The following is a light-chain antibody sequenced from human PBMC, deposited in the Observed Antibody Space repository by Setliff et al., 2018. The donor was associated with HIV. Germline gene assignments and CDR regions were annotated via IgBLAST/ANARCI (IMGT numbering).Light chain of an antibody. CDR1: SSDVGTYKY. Sequence: QSALTQPRSASRSPGQSVTISCTGTSSDVGTYKYVSWYQQHPGKAPKLMIYDVTKRPSGVPDRFSGSKSGNTASLTISGLQAEDEADYYCCSYAGSYTYVFGTGTKV. CDR3: CSYAGSYTYV. CDR2: DVT. J-gene: IGLJ1*01. V-gene: IGLV2-11*01.